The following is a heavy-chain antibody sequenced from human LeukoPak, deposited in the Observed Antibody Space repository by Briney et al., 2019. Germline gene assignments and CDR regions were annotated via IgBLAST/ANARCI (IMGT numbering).Heavy chain of an antibody. CDR3: AKAAGSSVHY. Sequence: GGSLRLSCAASGFTVSSYGLPWVRQAPGKGLEWVSGISGSGDSTYYGDSVKGRFTISRDNSKNTLDLQMNSLRAEDTAVYYCAKAAGSSVHYWGQGTLVTVSS. D-gene: IGHD6-19*01. V-gene: IGHV3-23*01. CDR1: GFTVSSYG. J-gene: IGHJ4*02. CDR2: ISGSGDST.